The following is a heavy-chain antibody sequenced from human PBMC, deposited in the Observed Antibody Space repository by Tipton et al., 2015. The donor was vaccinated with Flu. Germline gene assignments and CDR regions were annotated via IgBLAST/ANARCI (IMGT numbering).Heavy chain of an antibody. D-gene: IGHD4-17*01. J-gene: IGHJ4*01. CDR3: AREAYGDYGAPPATFDS. CDR2: FYSNENT. CDR1: GASISGYY. Sequence: GLVKPSETLSLSCTVSGASISGYYWSWIRQSAGKGLEWIGRFYSNENTYYNPSLKSRATMSGDTSKSQLFLNLTSVAAADTAVYYCAREAYGDYGAPPATFDSWGRGILVSVSS. V-gene: IGHV4-4*07.